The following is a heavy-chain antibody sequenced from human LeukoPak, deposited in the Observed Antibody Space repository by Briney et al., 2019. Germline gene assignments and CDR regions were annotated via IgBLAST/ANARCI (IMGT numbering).Heavy chain of an antibody. CDR3: ARDKCSSTSCYDV. J-gene: IGHJ6*04. Sequence: PGGSLRLSCAASGFTFSSYEMNWVRQAPGKGLEWVSHISSRGSTIYYADSVKGRFTISRDNAKNSLYLQMNSLRAEDTAVYYCARDKCSSTSCYDVWGKGTTVTVSS. D-gene: IGHD2-2*01. CDR1: GFTFSSYE. V-gene: IGHV3-48*03. CDR2: ISSRGSTI.